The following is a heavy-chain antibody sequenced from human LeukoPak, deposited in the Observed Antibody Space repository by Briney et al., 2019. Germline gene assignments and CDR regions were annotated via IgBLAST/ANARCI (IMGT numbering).Heavy chain of an antibody. V-gene: IGHV3-53*04. J-gene: IGHJ4*02. CDR2: IYGGGST. CDR3: ARDGVGGFDY. CDR1: GFTVSSNY. Sequence: SGGSLRLSCAASGFTVSSNYMSWVRQAPGKGLEWVSIIYGGGSTYYADSVMGRFTISRHNSKNTLYLQMNSLSPEDTAVYYCARDGVGGFDYWGQGTLVTVSS. D-gene: IGHD1-26*01.